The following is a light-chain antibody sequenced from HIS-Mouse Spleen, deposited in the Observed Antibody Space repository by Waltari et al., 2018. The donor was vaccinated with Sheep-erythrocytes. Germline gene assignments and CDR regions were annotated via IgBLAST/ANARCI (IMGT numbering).Light chain of an antibody. CDR1: QSVSSN. J-gene: IGKJ2*01. CDR2: GAS. Sequence: EIVMTQSTATLSVSPGERATLSCRDSQSVSSNLAWYQQKPGQAPRLLIYGASIRATGIPARFSGSGSGTEFTLTISILQSEDFAVYYCQQYNNWPPRYTFGQGTKLEIK. CDR3: QQYNNWPPRYT. V-gene: IGKV3D-15*03.